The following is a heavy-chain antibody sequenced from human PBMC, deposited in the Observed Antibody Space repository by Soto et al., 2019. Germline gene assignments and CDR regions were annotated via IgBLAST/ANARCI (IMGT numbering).Heavy chain of an antibody. D-gene: IGHD2-2*01. CDR3: AKDIYQLPGGMDV. V-gene: IGHV3-30*18. J-gene: IGHJ6*02. Sequence: HPWGSLRLSCAASGFTFSSYGMHWVRQAPCKWLEWVAVISYDGSYKYYADSVKGRFTISRDNSKNTLYLQMNSLRAEDMAVYYCAKDIYQLPGGMDVWGQGTTVTVSS. CDR1: GFTFSSYG. CDR2: ISYDGSYK.